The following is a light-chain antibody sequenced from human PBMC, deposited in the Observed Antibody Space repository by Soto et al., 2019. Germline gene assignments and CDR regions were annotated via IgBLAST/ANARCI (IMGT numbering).Light chain of an antibody. CDR1: QGIRND. J-gene: IGKJ1*01. V-gene: IGKV1-6*01. CDR2: GAT. CDR3: LQDYGYPRT. Sequence: AIQMTQSPSSLSASVGDRVTITCRASQGIRNDVGWYQQKPGKAPTFLIYGATRVQSGVPSRFSGSGSGTVFTLTISSLQPEDFATYYCLQDYGYPRTFGQGTKVDI.